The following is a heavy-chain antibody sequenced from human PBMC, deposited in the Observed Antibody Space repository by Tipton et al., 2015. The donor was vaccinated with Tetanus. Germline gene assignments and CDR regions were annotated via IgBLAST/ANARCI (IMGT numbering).Heavy chain of an antibody. J-gene: IGHJ3*02. Sequence: SLRLSCAASGFTFSSYSMNWVRQAPGKGLEWVSSISSSSSYIYYADSVKGRFTISRDNAKNSLYLQMNSLRAEDTAVYYCARDRGGRIDAFDIWGQGTTVTVSS. CDR3: ARDRGGRIDAFDI. CDR2: ISSSSSYI. D-gene: IGHD3-16*01. CDR1: GFTFSSYS. V-gene: IGHV3-21*01.